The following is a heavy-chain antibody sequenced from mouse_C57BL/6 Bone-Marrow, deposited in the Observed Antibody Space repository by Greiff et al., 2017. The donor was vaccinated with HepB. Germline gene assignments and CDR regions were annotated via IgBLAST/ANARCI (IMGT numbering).Heavy chain of an antibody. Sequence: QVQLKQSGAELARPGASVKMSCKASGYTFTSYTMHWVKQRPGQGLEWIGYINPSSGYTKYNQKFKDKATLTADKSSSTAYMQLSSLTSEDSAVYYCARGDYGSSYDFDYWGQGTTLTVSS. J-gene: IGHJ2*01. CDR3: ARGDYGSSYDFDY. V-gene: IGHV1-4*01. CDR2: INPSSGYT. CDR1: GYTFTSYT. D-gene: IGHD1-1*01.